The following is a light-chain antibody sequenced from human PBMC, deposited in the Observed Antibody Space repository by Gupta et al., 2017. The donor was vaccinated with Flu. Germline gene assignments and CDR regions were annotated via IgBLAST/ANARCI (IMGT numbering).Light chain of an antibody. V-gene: IGLV2-23*01. CDR2: EDT. Sequence: QSALTHTVSASGAPGDSISISCSVTSSDIESYNLVSWYQLHPGKVPTPISYEDTTRPSGVSFGVSGSKSGNTAFLTMHGRQDEDEGDYCCCSDAVSYTFVFGPGTRVTVL. J-gene: IGLJ1*01. CDR1: SSDIESYNL. CDR3: CSDAVSYTFV.